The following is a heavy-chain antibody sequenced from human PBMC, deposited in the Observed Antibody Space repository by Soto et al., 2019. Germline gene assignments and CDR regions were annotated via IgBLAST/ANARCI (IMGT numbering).Heavy chain of an antibody. V-gene: IGHV4-31*03. J-gene: IGHJ6*02. CDR1: CDSVSGGYY. Sequence: QVQLQESGPGLVKPSQTLSLTCTVSCDSVSGGYYWSWVRQRPRKGLEWIGYVSPIGTPYYSPSLSSRVSISIDTSKTQLSLEVRSVTAADTAVYYCARDRGSYGMDVWGQGTTVTVSS. CDR3: ARDRGSYGMDV. CDR2: VSPIGTP.